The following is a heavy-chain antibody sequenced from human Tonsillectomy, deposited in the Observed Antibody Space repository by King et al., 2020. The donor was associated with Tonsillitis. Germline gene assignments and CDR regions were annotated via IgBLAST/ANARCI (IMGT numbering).Heavy chain of an antibody. CDR2: IYWHDDK. CDR1: GFSLNTHGMG. D-gene: IGHD3-9*01. Sequence: TLKESGPPLVKPTQTLTLTCTFSGFSLNTHGMGVGWIRQPPGKALEWLAFIYWHDDKRYSPSLKNRLTITKDTSKNQVVLIMTNMDSVDTATYYCAHSYSDILTGPFYYWGQGTLVTVSS. J-gene: IGHJ4*02. CDR3: AHSYSDILTGPFYY. V-gene: IGHV2-5*01.